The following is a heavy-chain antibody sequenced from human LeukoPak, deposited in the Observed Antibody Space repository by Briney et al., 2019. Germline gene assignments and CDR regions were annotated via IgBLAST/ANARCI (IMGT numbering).Heavy chain of an antibody. Sequence: SETLSLTCTVSGGSITSSSYYWGWIRHPPGKELEWIGSIYYRGSTYYHPSLKTRLTVSVDTSKNPFPLKLSSVAAADTAVYYCARPRRDGYIDAFDIWGQGTMVTVSP. CDR2: IYYRGST. CDR3: ARPRRDGYIDAFDI. J-gene: IGHJ3*02. V-gene: IGHV4-39*02. D-gene: IGHD5-24*01. CDR1: GGSITSSSYY.